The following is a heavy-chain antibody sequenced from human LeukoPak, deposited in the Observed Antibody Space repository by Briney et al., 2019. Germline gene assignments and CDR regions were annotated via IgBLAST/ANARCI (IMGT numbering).Heavy chain of an antibody. V-gene: IGHV1-18*01. Sequence: ASVKVSCKASGYTFTSYGISWVRQAPGQGLEWMGWISAYNGNTNYAQKLQGRVTMTTDTSTSTAYMELRSLRSDDTAVYYCAREGDAAGTKGDYYYYYYMDVWGKGTTVTVSS. CDR2: ISAYNGNT. CDR1: GYTFTSYG. D-gene: IGHD1-7*01. J-gene: IGHJ6*03. CDR3: AREGDAAGTKGDYYYYYYMDV.